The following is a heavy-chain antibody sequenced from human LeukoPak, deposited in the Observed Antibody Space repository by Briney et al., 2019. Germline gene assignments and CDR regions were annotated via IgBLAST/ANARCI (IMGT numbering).Heavy chain of an antibody. D-gene: IGHD1-26*01. Sequence: SETLSLTCTVSGGSISSYYWSWIRQPPGKGLEWIGYIYYSGSTNYNPSLKSRVTISVDTSKNQFSLKLSSVTAADTAVYYCARLLPSVGYWGQGTLVTVSS. J-gene: IGHJ4*02. CDR3: ARLLPSVGY. CDR2: IYYSGST. V-gene: IGHV4-59*12. CDR1: GGSISSYY.